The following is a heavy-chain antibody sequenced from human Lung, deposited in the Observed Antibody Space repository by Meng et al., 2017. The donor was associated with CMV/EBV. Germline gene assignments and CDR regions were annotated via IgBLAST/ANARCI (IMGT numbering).Heavy chain of an antibody. D-gene: IGHD2-2*02. CDR3: VRGAMCSSTSCYKYYYYGMDD. V-gene: IGHV3-74*01. J-gene: IGHJ6*02. Sequence: GGSLRLSCAASGFTFSTYWMHWVRQVPGKGLVWVSRISSDGSSTRSYADSVKGRFTISRDNAKNTLYLQMNSLRAEDTAVYYCVRGAMCSSTSCYKYYYYGMDDWGQGTTVTVSS. CDR2: ISSDGSSTR. CDR1: GFTFSTYW.